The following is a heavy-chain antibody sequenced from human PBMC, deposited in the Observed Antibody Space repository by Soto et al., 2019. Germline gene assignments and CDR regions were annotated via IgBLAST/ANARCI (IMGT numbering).Heavy chain of an antibody. CDR3: ARVRNAVADFDY. J-gene: IGHJ4*02. Sequence: QVQLVQSGAEVKKPGASVKVSCKTSGYIFTSYRIHWVRQAPGQSLEWMGWINAGNGNTESSQKFQGRVTFTRDTSASTAYMELSSLRSEDTAVYYCARVRNAVADFDYWGQGTLVTVSS. D-gene: IGHD6-19*01. CDR1: GYIFTSYR. CDR2: INAGNGNT. V-gene: IGHV1-3*01.